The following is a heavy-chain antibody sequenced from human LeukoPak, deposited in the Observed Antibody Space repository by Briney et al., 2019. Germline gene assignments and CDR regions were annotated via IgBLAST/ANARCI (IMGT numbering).Heavy chain of an antibody. CDR2: ISGSGGST. CDR1: GFTFSSYA. J-gene: IGHJ4*02. D-gene: IGHD6-13*01. Sequence: GGSLRLSCAASGFTFSSYAMSWVRQAPGKGLERVSAISGSGGSTFYADSVKGRFTISRDNSKNTLYLQMNSLRAEDTAVYYCAKDRGGYSTFDYWGQGTLVTVSS. V-gene: IGHV3-23*01. CDR3: AKDRGGYSTFDY.